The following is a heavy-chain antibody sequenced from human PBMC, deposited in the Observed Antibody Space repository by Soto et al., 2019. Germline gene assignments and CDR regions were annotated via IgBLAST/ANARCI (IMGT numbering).Heavy chain of an antibody. CDR3: ARRYYDILTGYPNWFDP. Sequence: GESMKISCKGSGYSFTSFWIGWVRQIPGKGLEWMGIIYPGDSDTRYSPSFQGQVTISADKSISTAYLQWSSLKASDTAMYYCARRYYDILTGYPNWFDPWGQGTLVTVSS. CDR1: GYSFTSFW. J-gene: IGHJ5*02. V-gene: IGHV5-51*01. CDR2: IYPGDSDT. D-gene: IGHD3-9*01.